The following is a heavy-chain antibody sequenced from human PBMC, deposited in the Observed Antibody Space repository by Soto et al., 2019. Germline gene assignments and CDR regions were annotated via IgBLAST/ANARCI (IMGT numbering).Heavy chain of an antibody. Sequence: SVKVSCKASGGTFSSYTISWVRQAPGQGLEWMGRIIPILGIANYAQKFQGRVTITADKSTSTAYMELSSLRSEDTAVYYCARMRYFDWLSYPFDYWGQGTLDTVSS. CDR2: IIPILGIA. V-gene: IGHV1-69*02. CDR1: GGTFSSYT. CDR3: ARMRYFDWLSYPFDY. J-gene: IGHJ4*02. D-gene: IGHD3-9*01.